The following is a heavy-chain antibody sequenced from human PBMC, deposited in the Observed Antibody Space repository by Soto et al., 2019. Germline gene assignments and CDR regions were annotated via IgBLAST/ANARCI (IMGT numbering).Heavy chain of an antibody. CDR1: GGSISSYY. Sequence: SETLSLTCTVSGGSISSYYWSWIRQPPGKGLEWIGYIYYSGSTNYNPSLKSRVTISVDTSKNQFSLKLSSVTAADTAVYYCARDKGAAMAPFGFDYWGQGTLVTVFS. CDR2: IYYSGST. J-gene: IGHJ4*02. D-gene: IGHD5-18*01. CDR3: ARDKGAAMAPFGFDY. V-gene: IGHV4-59*01.